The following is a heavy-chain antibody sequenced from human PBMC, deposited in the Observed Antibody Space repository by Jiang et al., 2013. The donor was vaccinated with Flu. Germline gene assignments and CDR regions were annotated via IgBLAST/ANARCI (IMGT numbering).Heavy chain of an antibody. CDR3: ARAYYDILTGLGVPPDY. CDR1: GYTFTSYG. Sequence: SGAEVKKPGASVKVSCKASGYTFTSYGISWVRQAPGQGLEWMGWISAYNGNTNYAQKLQGRVTMTTDTSTSTAYMELRSLRSDDTAVYYCARAYYDILTGLGVPPDYWGQGTLVTVSS. D-gene: IGHD3-9*01. CDR2: ISAYNGNT. J-gene: IGHJ4*02. V-gene: IGHV1-18*01.